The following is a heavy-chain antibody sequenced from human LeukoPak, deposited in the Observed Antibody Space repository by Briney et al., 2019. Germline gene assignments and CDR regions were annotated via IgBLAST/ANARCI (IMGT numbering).Heavy chain of an antibody. CDR1: GFTGRSDD. CDR3: AGSDRSYPPDY. J-gene: IGHJ4*02. CDR2: IYSGGST. V-gene: IGHV3-53*01. Sequence: GGGLRLSCGASGFTGRSDDMTGVRQAPGKGLEWVSVIYSGGSTFYADSVKGRFTISRDSSKNTVYLQMNSLRAEDTAVYYRAGSDRSYPPDYWGQGTLVTVSS. D-gene: IGHD2-21*02.